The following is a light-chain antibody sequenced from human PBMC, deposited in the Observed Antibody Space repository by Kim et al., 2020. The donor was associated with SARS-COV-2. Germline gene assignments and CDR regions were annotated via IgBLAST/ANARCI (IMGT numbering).Light chain of an antibody. J-gene: IGLJ1*01. CDR2: EVS. V-gene: IGLV2-23*02. CDR1: SSDVGSYNL. Sequence: QSALTQPASVSGSPGQSITISCTGTSSDVGSYNLVSWYQQHPGKAPKLMIYEVSKRPSGVSNRFSGSKSGNTASLTISGLQAEDEADYYCCSCAGSSIPYVFGTGTKVTVL. CDR3: CSCAGSSIPYV.